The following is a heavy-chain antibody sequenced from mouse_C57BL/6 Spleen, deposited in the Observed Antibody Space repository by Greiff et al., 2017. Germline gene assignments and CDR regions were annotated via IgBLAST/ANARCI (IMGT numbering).Heavy chain of an antibody. J-gene: IGHJ4*01. CDR2: IYPGDGDT. Sequence: QVQLQQSGPELVKPGASVKISCKASGYAFSSSWMNWVKQRPGKGLEWIGRIYPGDGDTNYNGKFKGKATLTADKSSSTAYMQLSSLTSEDSAVYFCARSKLSYAMDYWGQGTSVTVSS. V-gene: IGHV1-82*01. CDR3: ARSKLSYAMDY. CDR1: GYAFSSSW.